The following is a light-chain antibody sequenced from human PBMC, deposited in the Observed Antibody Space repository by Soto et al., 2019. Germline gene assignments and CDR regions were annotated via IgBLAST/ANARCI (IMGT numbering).Light chain of an antibody. Sequence: QSVLTQPASVSGSPGQSITISCTGTSRDVGGYNYVSWYQQHPGKAPKLMIYQVSNRPSGVSNRFSGSKSGNTASLTISGLPAADEADYYCSSYTSSSTDGFGTGTKVTVL. CDR1: SRDVGGYNY. CDR3: SSYTSSSTDG. J-gene: IGLJ1*01. CDR2: QVS. V-gene: IGLV2-14*01.